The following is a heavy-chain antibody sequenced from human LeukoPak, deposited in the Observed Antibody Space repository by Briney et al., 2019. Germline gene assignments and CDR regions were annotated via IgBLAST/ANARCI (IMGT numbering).Heavy chain of an antibody. Sequence: GGSLRLSCAPSGFTFNSYSINWVRQPPGKGLEWVSSISSSSSYIYYAGSVKGRFTLSRDNAKNSLYLQMNSLRAEDTAVYYCARDLRDGYNYRFYYFDYWGQGTLVTVSS. CDR1: GFTFNSYS. CDR2: ISSSSSYI. D-gene: IGHD5-24*01. J-gene: IGHJ4*02. CDR3: ARDLRDGYNYRFYYFDY. V-gene: IGHV3-21*01.